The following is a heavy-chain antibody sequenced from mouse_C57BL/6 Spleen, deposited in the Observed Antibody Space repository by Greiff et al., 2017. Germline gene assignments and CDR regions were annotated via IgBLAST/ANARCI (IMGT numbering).Heavy chain of an antibody. D-gene: IGHD2-12*01. Sequence: VQVVESGAELVRPGASVKLSCKASGYTFTDYYINWVKQRPGQGLEWIARIYPGSGNTYYNEKFKGKATLTAEKSSSTAYMQLSSLTSEDSAVYYCARGYYSHYYAMDYWGQGTSVTVSS. CDR3: ARGYYSHYYAMDY. CDR2: IYPGSGNT. J-gene: IGHJ4*01. CDR1: GYTFTDYY. V-gene: IGHV1-76*01.